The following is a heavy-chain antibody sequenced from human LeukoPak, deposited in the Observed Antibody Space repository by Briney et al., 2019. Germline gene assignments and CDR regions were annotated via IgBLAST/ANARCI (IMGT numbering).Heavy chain of an antibody. CDR3: AKVSGYNYDYDFDY. CDR2: VSGSGAST. D-gene: IGHD5-18*01. Sequence: GGSLRLSCAASGFTFSSYAMNWVRQAPGKGLEWVSAVSGSGASTYYTDSVTGRFTISRDNSKNTLYLQMNSVRTEDTAVYFCAKVSGYNYDYDFDYWGQGTLVTVPS. J-gene: IGHJ4*02. CDR1: GFTFSSYA. V-gene: IGHV3-23*01.